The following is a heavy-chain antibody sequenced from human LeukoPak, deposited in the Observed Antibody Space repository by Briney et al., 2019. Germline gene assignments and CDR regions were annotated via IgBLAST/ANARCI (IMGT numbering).Heavy chain of an antibody. D-gene: IGHD6-19*01. V-gene: IGHV3-53*01. J-gene: IGHJ6*02. CDR1: GLTVSSNY. CDR2: INSGGTT. Sequence: GGSLRLSCAASGLTVSSNYMNWVRQAPGKGLEWVSVINSGGTTYYADSVRGRFTISRDNSKNTLYLQMNSLRAEDTAVYYCARGGSGWSYFYYYGMDVWGQGTTVTVSS. CDR3: ARGGSGWSYFYYYGMDV.